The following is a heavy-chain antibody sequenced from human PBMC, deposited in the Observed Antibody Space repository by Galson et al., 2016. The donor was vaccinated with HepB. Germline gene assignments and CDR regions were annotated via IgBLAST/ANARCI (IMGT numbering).Heavy chain of an antibody. D-gene: IGHD1-26*01. J-gene: IGHJ4*02. CDR3: ARQVGASKVGGFEY. CDR1: GYNSGNTYF. Sequence: ETLSLTCTVSGYNSGNTYFWGWIRQPPGKGLEWIASIYDSATSHHNPSLKSRVTISIDTTKNQFSLKLSSVTAADTAVYYCARQVGASKVGGFEYWGQGTLVTVSA. V-gene: IGHV4-39*01. CDR2: IYDSATS.